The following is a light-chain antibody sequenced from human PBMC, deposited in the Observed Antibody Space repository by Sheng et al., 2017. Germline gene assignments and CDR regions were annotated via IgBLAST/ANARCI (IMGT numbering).Light chain of an antibody. CDR1: QSVNTY. V-gene: IGKV3D-15*02. Sequence: EIVMTQSPATLSVSPGERANFSCRASQSVNTYLAWYQQKPGQAPRLLIYDASNRATGTPAGSVAVGLGTDFTLSISSLEPEDFAVYYCQQYGYSPLITFGQGTRLDIK. J-gene: IGKJ5*01. CDR3: QQYGYSPLIT. CDR2: DAS.